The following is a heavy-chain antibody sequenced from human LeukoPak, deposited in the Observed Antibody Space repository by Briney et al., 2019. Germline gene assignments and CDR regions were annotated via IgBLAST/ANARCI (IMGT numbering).Heavy chain of an antibody. CDR2: IYSDGTT. CDR3: AKVFSIFGYYYMDV. Sequence: GGSLRLSCAASGFTVSNNYMSWVRQAPGKKLEWVSDIYSDGTTFYADSVKGRFTISRDNSKNTLYLQMNSLRAEDTAVYYCAKVFSIFGYYYMDVWGKGTTVTVSS. D-gene: IGHD3-3*01. CDR1: GFTVSNNY. V-gene: IGHV3-53*05. J-gene: IGHJ6*03.